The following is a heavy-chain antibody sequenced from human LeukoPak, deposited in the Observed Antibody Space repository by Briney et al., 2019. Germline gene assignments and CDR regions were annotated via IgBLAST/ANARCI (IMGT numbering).Heavy chain of an antibody. D-gene: IGHD2-2*03. J-gene: IGHJ2*01. V-gene: IGHV4-30-2*01. Sequence: PSETLSLTCAVSGGSISSGGYSWSWIRQPPGKGLEWIGYIYHSGSTYYNPSLKSRVTISVDRSKNQFSLKLSSVTAAGTAVYYCARVDPQEWYFDLWGRGTLVTVSS. CDR3: ARVDPQEWYFDL. CDR2: IYHSGST. CDR1: GGSISSGGYS.